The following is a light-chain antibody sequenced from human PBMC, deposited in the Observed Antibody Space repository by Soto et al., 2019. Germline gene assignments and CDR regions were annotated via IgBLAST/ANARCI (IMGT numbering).Light chain of an antibody. CDR1: QSVGANY. CDR2: GTS. V-gene: IGKV3-20*01. J-gene: IGKJ2*01. Sequence: EIVLTQSPGTLSLSPGERATLSCRASQSVGANYLAWYQQKPGQAPRLLIYGTSYRATGIPARFSGSGSGTDFTLTINRLEPEDSAVYYCQHYGSSPRTFGQGTKLEIK. CDR3: QHYGSSPRT.